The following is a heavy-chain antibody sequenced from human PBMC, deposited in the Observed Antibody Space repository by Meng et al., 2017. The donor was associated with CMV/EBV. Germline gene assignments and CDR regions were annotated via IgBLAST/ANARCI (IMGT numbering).Heavy chain of an antibody. Sequence: SETLSLTCAVYGGSFSGYYWSWIRQPPGKGLEWIGEINHSGSTNYNPSLKSRVTISVDTSKNQFSLKLSSVTAADTAVYYCVSLSCSSTSCYFRGRSKYYGMDVWGQGTTVTVSS. D-gene: IGHD2-2*01. J-gene: IGHJ6*02. CDR3: VSLSCSSTSCYFRGRSKYYGMDV. CDR1: GGSFSGYY. CDR2: INHSGST. V-gene: IGHV4-34*01.